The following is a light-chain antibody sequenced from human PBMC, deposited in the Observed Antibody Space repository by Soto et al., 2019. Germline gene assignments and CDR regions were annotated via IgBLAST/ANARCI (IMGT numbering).Light chain of an antibody. CDR1: QSVSSN. Sequence: EIVMTQSPATLSVSPGERATLSCRASQSVSSNLAWYQQKPGQAPRLLIYGASTRATGIPARFSGSGSGTELTLTISSLHSEDFAVYYCQQYNNWPPRYTFGQGTKLEIK. CDR3: QQYNNWPPRYT. J-gene: IGKJ2*01. CDR2: GAS. V-gene: IGKV3D-15*01.